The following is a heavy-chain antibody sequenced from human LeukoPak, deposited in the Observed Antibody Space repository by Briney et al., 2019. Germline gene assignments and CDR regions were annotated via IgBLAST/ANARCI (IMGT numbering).Heavy chain of an antibody. CDR1: GGSINNYY. D-gene: IGHD3-3*01. V-gene: IGHV4-59*08. CDR2: IYYSGST. Sequence: PSETLSLTCTVSGGSINNYYWSWIRQPPGKGLEWIGFIYYSGSTNYNPSLKSRVTISVDTSKNQFSLKLSSVTAANTAVYYCARQRFLEWYFDYWGQGTLVTVSS. J-gene: IGHJ4*02. CDR3: ARQRFLEWYFDY.